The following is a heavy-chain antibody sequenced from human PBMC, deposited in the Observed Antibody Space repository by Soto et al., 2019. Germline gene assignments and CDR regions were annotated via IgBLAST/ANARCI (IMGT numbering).Heavy chain of an antibody. CDR3: ARGFYDFWSGHPKRLDY. J-gene: IGHJ4*02. CDR2: IRSKANTYAT. Sequence: EVQLVESGGGLVQPGGSLKLSCAASRFTFSGSAMHWVRQASGKGLEWVGRIRSKANTYATAYAMSVKGRFTISRDDSRNTAYLQLNSLKTEDTAVYYCARGFYDFWSGHPKRLDYWGQGTVVTVSS. V-gene: IGHV3-73*02. CDR1: RFTFSGSA. D-gene: IGHD3-3*01.